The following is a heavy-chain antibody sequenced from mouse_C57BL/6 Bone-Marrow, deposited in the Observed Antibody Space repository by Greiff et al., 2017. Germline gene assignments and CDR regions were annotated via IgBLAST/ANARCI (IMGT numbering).Heavy chain of an antibody. V-gene: IGHV8-8*01. Sequence: QVTLKVSGPGILQPSQTLSLTCSFSGFSLSTSGMGVGWIRQPSGKGLEWLAHTWWDDDKYYNPVLKSRLTISKDTSKNQVFLKIAHVDTADTAKYYSARRITTVVAYYAMDYWGQGTSVTVSS. J-gene: IGHJ4*01. CDR3: ARRITTVVAYYAMDY. D-gene: IGHD1-1*01. CDR2: TWWDDDK. CDR1: GFSLSTSGMG.